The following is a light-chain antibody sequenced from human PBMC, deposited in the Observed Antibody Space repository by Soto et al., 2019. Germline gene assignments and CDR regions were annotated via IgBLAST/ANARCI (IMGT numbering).Light chain of an antibody. CDR2: WAS. V-gene: IGKV4-1*01. CDR1: QSVFYSPNSKNS. CDR3: QQYYRVPWT. J-gene: IGKJ1*01. Sequence: DIVMTQSPDSLAVSLGERATINCKSSQSVFYSPNSKNSLAWYQQKPGQAPKLLIYWASTRESGVPDRFSGSVSGTSFTINISSLQAEDVAVYYCQQYYRVPWTFGQGTKVEI.